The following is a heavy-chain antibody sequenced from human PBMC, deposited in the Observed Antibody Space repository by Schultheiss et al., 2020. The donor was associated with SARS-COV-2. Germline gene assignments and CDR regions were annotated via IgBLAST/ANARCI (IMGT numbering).Heavy chain of an antibody. D-gene: IGHD3-3*01. CDR3: TTRFLEWLPFDY. CDR2: IFYSGST. J-gene: IGHJ4*02. Sequence: SETLSLTCTVSGGSISSSSYYWGWIRQPPGKGLEWIGSIFYSGSTYYNPSLKSRVTISVDTSKNQFSLKLNSVTAADTAVYYCTTRFLEWLPFDYWGQGTLVTVSS. CDR1: GGSISSSSYY. V-gene: IGHV4-39*07.